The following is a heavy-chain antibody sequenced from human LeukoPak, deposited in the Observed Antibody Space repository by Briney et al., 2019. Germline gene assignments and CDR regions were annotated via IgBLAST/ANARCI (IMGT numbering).Heavy chain of an antibody. CDR3: ARRAFGDTAMVCEFDY. V-gene: IGHV4-39*07. Sequence: SETLSLTCTVSGGSISSSSYYWGWIRQPPGKGLEWIGSIYYSGSTYHNPSLKSRVTISVDTSKNQFSLKLSSVTAADTAVYYCARRAFGDTAMVCEFDYWGQGTLVTVSS. J-gene: IGHJ4*02. CDR1: GGSISSSSYY. CDR2: IYYSGST. D-gene: IGHD5-18*01.